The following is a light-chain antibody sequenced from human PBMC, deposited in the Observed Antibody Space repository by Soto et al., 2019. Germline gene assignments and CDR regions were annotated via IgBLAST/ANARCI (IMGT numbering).Light chain of an antibody. CDR1: SSNIGAGYD. V-gene: IGLV1-40*01. CDR3: QSYDSSLSVL. Sequence: QSVLTQPPSVSGAXGXRVXXXXTGSSSNIGAGYDVHWYQQLPGTAPKLLIYGNSNRPSGVPDRFSGSKSGTSASLAITGLQAEDEADYYCQSYDSSLSVLFGGGTKLTVL. CDR2: GNS. J-gene: IGLJ2*01.